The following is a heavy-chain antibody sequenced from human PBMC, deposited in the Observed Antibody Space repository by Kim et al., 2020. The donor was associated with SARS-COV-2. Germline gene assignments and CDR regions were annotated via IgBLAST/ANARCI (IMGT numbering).Heavy chain of an antibody. Sequence: SETLSLTCTVSFVSIIICIYYCIFILQPSFNLLYFILRSYTIFITNYNPSLKILVTISVDTSKNQFSLKLSSVTAADTAVYYCARDGGTLFDAFDIWGQGTMVTVSS. D-gene: IGHD3-16*01. CDR1: FVSIIICIYY. CDR2: SYTIFIT. V-gene: IGHV4-61*02. CDR3: ARDGGTLFDAFDI. J-gene: IGHJ3*02.